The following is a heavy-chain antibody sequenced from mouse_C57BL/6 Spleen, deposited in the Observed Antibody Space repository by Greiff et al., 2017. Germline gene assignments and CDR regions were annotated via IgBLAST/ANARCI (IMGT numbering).Heavy chain of an antibody. Sequence: QVQLQQPGAELVKPGASVKLSCKASGYTFTSYWMQWVKQRPGQGLEWIGEIDPSDSYTNYKQKFKGKATLTVDTSSSTAYMQLSSLTSEDSAVYYCARQLRLRDAMDYWGQGTSVTGSS. CDR1: GYTFTSYW. CDR3: ARQLRLRDAMDY. V-gene: IGHV1-50*01. D-gene: IGHD3-2*02. J-gene: IGHJ4*01. CDR2: IDPSDSYT.